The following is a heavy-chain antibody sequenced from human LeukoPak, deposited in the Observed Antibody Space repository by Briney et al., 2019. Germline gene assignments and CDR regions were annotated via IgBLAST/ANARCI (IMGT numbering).Heavy chain of an antibody. CDR2: IWYDGSSE. Sequence: GGSLRLSCATSGFTFRSYAMHWVRQAPGKGLEWVAVIWYDGSSEYYAESVKGRFTIPRDNSKSTMYLQMNSLRDEDTGVYYCARDGALALIRGVVSKGKYYFDYWGQGSLVTVSS. J-gene: IGHJ4*02. CDR1: GFTFRSYA. V-gene: IGHV3-33*01. CDR3: ARDGALALIRGVVSKGKYYFDY. D-gene: IGHD3-10*01.